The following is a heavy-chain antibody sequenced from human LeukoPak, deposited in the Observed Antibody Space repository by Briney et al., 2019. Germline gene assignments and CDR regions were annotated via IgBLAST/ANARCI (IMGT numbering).Heavy chain of an antibody. CDR3: ARHTAEKYNWFDR. CDR1: GGSISNYY. J-gene: IGHJ5*02. CDR2: IYYSGST. Sequence: PSETLSLTCTVSGGSISNYYWSWIRQPPGKGLEWIGYIYYSGSTNYNPSLKSRVTISVDTSKNQFSLKMSSVTAADTAVYYCARHTAEKYNWFDRWGQGTLATVSS. V-gene: IGHV4-59*08. D-gene: IGHD5-24*01.